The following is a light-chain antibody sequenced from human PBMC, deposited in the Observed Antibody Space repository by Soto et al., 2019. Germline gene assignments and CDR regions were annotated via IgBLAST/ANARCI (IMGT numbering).Light chain of an antibody. J-gene: IGLJ1*01. V-gene: IGLV2-23*01. CDR2: EGS. CDR1: SSDVGSYNL. CDR3: CSYAGSSTYV. Sequence: QSVLTQPASVSGSPGQSITISCTGTSSDVGSYNLVSWYQQHPGKAPKLLIYEGSKRPSGVSNRFSGSKSGNTASLTISGLQAEYEADYYCCSYAGSSTYVFGTGTQLTVL.